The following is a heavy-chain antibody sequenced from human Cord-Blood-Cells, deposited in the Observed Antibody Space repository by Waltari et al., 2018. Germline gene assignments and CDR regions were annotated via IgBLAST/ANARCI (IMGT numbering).Heavy chain of an antibody. Sequence: QVQLVQSGAEVKKPGASVKVSCKASGYTFTGYYMHWVRQAPGQGLEWMGWSNPISCVTNYAHKFQGRGTMTRYTSISTAYMELRRLRSDDTAVYYCARGITMVRGVIGAFDIWGQGTMVTVSS. CDR3: ARGITMVRGVIGAFDI. J-gene: IGHJ3*02. D-gene: IGHD3-10*01. CDR2: SNPISCVT. CDR1: GYTFTGYY. V-gene: IGHV1-2*07.